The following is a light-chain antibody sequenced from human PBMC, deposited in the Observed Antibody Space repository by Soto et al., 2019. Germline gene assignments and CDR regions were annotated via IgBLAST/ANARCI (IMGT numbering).Light chain of an antibody. Sequence: QSALTQPASVSGSHGQSITISCTGTSSDVGGYNYVSWYQQHPGKAPKLIIYEVNNRPSGVSNRFSGSKSGNTASLTISGLQAEDEADYYCSSYTSSSTLVFGGGTQLTVL. CDR2: EVN. V-gene: IGLV2-14*01. J-gene: IGLJ3*02. CDR1: SSDVGGYNY. CDR3: SSYTSSSTLV.